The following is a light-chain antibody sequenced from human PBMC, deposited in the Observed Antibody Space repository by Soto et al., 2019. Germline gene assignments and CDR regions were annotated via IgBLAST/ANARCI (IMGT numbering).Light chain of an antibody. CDR1: QSISTY. Sequence: DIRMTQSPSSLSVSIGDRVTITCRASQSISTYLNWYEQKPGKAPNLLIYGASTLQSEVPSRFSGGGSGTYFTLTISGLQPEDFGSYYCQQSYTSPVTFGGGTKVEIK. CDR3: QQSYTSPVT. J-gene: IGKJ4*01. V-gene: IGKV1-39*01. CDR2: GAS.